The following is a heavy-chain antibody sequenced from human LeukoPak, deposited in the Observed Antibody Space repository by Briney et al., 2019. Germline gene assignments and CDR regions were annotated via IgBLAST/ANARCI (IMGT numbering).Heavy chain of an antibody. Sequence: GGSLRLSCTASGYSLSAYDIHWVRQAPGKGLEWVAAISHDGSQTFYADSVKGRFTISRDNPRNTLFLQMNSLRTEDTAVYYCAKFRSYYVDYWGQGTQVMVSS. CDR2: ISHDGSQT. CDR3: AKFRSYYVDY. CDR1: GYSLSAYD. J-gene: IGHJ4*02. V-gene: IGHV3-30*18. D-gene: IGHD3-10*02.